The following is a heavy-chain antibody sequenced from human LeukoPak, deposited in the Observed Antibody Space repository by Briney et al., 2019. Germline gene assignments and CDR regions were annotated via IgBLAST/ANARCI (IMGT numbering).Heavy chain of an antibody. D-gene: IGHD6-19*01. J-gene: IGHJ3*02. CDR3: ARAHSSGWYPGAFDI. V-gene: IGHV1-46*01. Sequence: ASVKVSCKASGYTFTSYYMHWVRQAPGQGLEWMGIINPSGGSTSYAQKFQGRVTMARDMSTSTVYMELSSLRSEDTAVYYCARAHSSGWYPGAFDIWGQGTMVTVSS. CDR1: GYTFTSYY. CDR2: INPSGGST.